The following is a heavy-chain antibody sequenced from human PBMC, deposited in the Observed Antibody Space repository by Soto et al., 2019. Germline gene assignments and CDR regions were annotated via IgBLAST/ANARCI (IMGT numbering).Heavy chain of an antibody. J-gene: IGHJ4*02. CDR3: ARHKAAAGKAFDY. CDR2: IYYSGST. Sequence: SETLSLTCTVSGGSISSYYWSWIRQPPGKGLEWIGFIYYSGSTNYNPSLKSRVTISVDTSKNLFSLKVSSLTAADTAVYYCARHKAAAGKAFDYWGQGTLVTVSS. V-gene: IGHV4-59*08. CDR1: GGSISSYY. D-gene: IGHD6-13*01.